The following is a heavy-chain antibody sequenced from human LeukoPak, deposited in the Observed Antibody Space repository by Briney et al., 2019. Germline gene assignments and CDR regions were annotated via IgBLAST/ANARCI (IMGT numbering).Heavy chain of an antibody. Sequence: ASVKVSCKASGHTLTGYYLHWVRQAPGQGLEWMGWINPNTGTTHSAQKFQGRITMTRDTSISTAYMDLSRLRSDDTAVYYCARDRVGSGWPRPYYFEVWGQGTLVTVSS. CDR1: GHTLTGYY. CDR2: INPNTGTT. J-gene: IGHJ4*02. D-gene: IGHD6-19*01. V-gene: IGHV1-2*02. CDR3: ARDRVGSGWPRPYYFEV.